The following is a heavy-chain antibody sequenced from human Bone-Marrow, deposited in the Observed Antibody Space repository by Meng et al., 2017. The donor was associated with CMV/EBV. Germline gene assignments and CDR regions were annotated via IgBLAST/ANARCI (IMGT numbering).Heavy chain of an antibody. CDR3: AKDYYYYGMDV. V-gene: IGHV3-9*01. CDR2: ISWNSGSI. Sequence: GGSLRLSCAASGFTFDDYAMHWVRQAPGKGLEWVSGISWNSGSIGYADSVKGRFTISRDNAKNSLYLQMNSLRAEDTALYYCAKDYYYYGMDVWGQETTVTVSS. CDR1: GFTFDDYA. J-gene: IGHJ6*02.